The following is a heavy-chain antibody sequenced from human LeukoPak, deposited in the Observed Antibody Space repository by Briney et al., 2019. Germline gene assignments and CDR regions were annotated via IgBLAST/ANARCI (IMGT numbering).Heavy chain of an antibody. CDR1: GVSMSSSPYY. CDR3: ARHDCDSSRCSVNWFDP. CDR2: IYDSGNT. D-gene: IGHD2/OR15-2a*01. Sequence: SETLSLTCTVSGVSMSSSPYYWGWIRQPPGKGLEWIGTIYDSGNTNYNPSLRSRLTISVDTSTNQLSLKLSSVTAADTAVYYWARHDCDSSRCSVNWFDPWGQGTLVTVSS. V-gene: IGHV4-39*01. J-gene: IGHJ5*02.